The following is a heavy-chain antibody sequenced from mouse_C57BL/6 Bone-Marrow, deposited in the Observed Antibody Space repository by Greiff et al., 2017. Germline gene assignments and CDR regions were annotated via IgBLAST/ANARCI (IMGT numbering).Heavy chain of an antibody. CDR3: AGGGLPLYARDY. D-gene: IGHD2-2*01. CDR1: GYTFTSYW. J-gene: IGHJ4*01. CDR2: IYPSDSET. V-gene: IGHV1-61*01. Sequence: QVQLQQPGAELVRPGSSVKLSCKASGYTFTSYWMDWVKQRPGQGLEWIGNIYPSDSETHYNQKFKDKATLTVDKSSSTAYMQLSSLTSEDSAVDFCAGGGLPLYARDYWGQGTSVTVSS.